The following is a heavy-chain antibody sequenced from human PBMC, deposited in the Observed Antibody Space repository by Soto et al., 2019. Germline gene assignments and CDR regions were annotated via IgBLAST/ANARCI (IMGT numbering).Heavy chain of an antibody. J-gene: IGHJ4*02. Sequence: EVQVVESGGGLVKPGGSLRLSCAASGFTFSTYSMNWVRRAPGKGLEWVSSISPDGHYIYYADSVRGRFTTSRDNAWNSLYLQMNSLRADDTAVYYCAGSHGITWSPFDSWGQGTLVTVSS. D-gene: IGHD6-13*01. V-gene: IGHV3-21*01. CDR2: ISPDGHYI. CDR3: AGSHGITWSPFDS. CDR1: GFTFSTYS.